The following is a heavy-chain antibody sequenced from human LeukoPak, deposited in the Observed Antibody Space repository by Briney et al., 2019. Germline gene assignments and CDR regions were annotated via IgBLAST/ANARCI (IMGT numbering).Heavy chain of an antibody. CDR2: INQGGSDK. J-gene: IGHJ4*02. CDR3: ATDWYPGGG. CDR1: GFTFSSYW. V-gene: IGHV3-7*03. Sequence: GGSLRLSCTVSGFTFSSYWMSWVRQAPGKGLEWVANINQGGSDKSYVDSVKGRFTVSRDNAKKSLYLQMNSLRSEDTAVYYCATDWYPGGGWGQGTLVTVSS. D-gene: IGHD6-13*01.